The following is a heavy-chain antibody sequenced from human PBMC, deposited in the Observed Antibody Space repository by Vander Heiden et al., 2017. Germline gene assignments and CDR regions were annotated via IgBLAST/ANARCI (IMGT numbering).Heavy chain of an antibody. CDR3: TTGGVWGSYRDVDY. V-gene: IGHV3-15*01. D-gene: IGHD3-16*02. CDR1: GFTFSNAW. CDR2: IKSKADGGTA. J-gene: IGHJ4*02. Sequence: EVQLVESGGGLVKHGGSLRLSCAASGFTFSNAWMSWVRQAPGKGLEWVGRIKSKADGGTADYAAPVRGGFTISRDDSKNTLYLQVNSLKTEDTAVYYCTTGGVWGSYRDVDYWGQGTLVTVSS.